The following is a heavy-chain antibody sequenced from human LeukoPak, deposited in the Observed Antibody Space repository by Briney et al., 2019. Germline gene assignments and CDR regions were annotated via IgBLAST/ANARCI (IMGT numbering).Heavy chain of an antibody. CDR1: GFTFSSYS. J-gene: IGHJ6*02. Sequence: GGSLRLSCAASGFTFSSYSMNWVRQAPGKGLEWVSSISSSSSYIYYADSVKGRFTVSRDNAKNSLYLQMNSLRAEDTAVYYCARDRIAAAGTQDYYYYGMDVWGQGTTVTVSS. D-gene: IGHD6-13*01. CDR3: ARDRIAAAGTQDYYYYGMDV. V-gene: IGHV3-21*01. CDR2: ISSSSSYI.